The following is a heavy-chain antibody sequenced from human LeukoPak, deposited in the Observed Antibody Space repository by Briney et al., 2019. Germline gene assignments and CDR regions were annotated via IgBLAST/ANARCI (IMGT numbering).Heavy chain of an antibody. Sequence: SETLSLTCAVYGGSFSGYYWSWIRQPPGKGLEWIGEINHSGSTNYNPSLKSRVTISVDTSKNQFSLKLSSVTAADTAVYYCARGRYCAYWGQGTLVTVSS. CDR1: GGSFSGYY. CDR3: ARGRYCAY. J-gene: IGHJ4*02. D-gene: IGHD2-21*01. V-gene: IGHV4-34*01. CDR2: INHSGST.